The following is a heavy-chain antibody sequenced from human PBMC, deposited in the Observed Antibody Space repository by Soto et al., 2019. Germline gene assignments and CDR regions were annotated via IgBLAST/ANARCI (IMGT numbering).Heavy chain of an antibody. J-gene: IGHJ4*02. Sequence: QVQLQETGPGLVKPSQTLSLTCTVSGYSISSGGYYWSWIRQFPGRGLEWIGYIFYDGRTGYNPSLKSRISISVDSSKSQFSLRLSSVTAADTAVYFCAREERSGYSVADYWGQGTLVTVSS. CDR2: IFYDGRT. CDR1: GYSISSGGYY. D-gene: IGHD3-3*01. CDR3: AREERSGYSVADY. V-gene: IGHV4-31*03.